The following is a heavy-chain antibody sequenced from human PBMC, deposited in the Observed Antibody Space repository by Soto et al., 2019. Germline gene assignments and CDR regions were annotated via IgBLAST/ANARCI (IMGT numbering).Heavy chain of an antibody. D-gene: IGHD3-10*01. CDR3: ARGRMVRAGEGFDP. CDR2: ISAYNGNT. J-gene: IGHJ5*02. V-gene: IGHV1-18*01. Sequence: ASVKVSCKASGGTFSSYGISWVRQAPGQGLEWMGWISAYNGNTNYAQKLKGRVTMTTDTSTSTAYMELRSLRSYDTAVYYCARGRMVRAGEGFDPWGQGTLVTVSS. CDR1: GGTFSSYG.